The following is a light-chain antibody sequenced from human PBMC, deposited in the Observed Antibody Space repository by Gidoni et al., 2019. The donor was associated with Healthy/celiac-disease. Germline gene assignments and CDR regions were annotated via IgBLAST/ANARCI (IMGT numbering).Light chain of an antibody. J-gene: IGKJ2*01. CDR2: GAS. V-gene: IGKV3-15*01. CDR3: QQYNNWPPGT. Sequence: EIVMTQSPATLSVSPGERATLSSRASQSVSSNLAWYQQKPGQAPRLLIYGASPRATGIPARFSGSGSGTEFTLTISSLQSEDFAVYYCQQYNNWPPGTFGQGTKLEIK. CDR1: QSVSSN.